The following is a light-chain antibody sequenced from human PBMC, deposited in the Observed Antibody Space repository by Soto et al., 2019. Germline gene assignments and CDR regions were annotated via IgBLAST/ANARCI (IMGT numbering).Light chain of an antibody. V-gene: IGKV1-39*01. CDR3: QQSYSSPLT. CDR2: AAS. Sequence: DIQMTQSPSSLSASVGDRVTITFRGSQSMNTYLNWYQQKPGKAPKLLIYAASTLQSGVPSRFSGSGSGTHFTLTISSLQPEDFATYYCQQSYSSPLTFGGGTKVDI. J-gene: IGKJ4*01. CDR1: QSMNTY.